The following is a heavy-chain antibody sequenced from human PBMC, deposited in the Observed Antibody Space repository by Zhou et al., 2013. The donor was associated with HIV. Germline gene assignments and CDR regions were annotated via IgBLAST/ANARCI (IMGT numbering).Heavy chain of an antibody. J-gene: IGHJ4*02. V-gene: IGHV4-34*01. CDR2: INHSGST. CDR1: GGSFSGYY. Sequence: VQLQQWGAGLLKPSETLSLTCAVYGGSFSGYYWSWIRQPPGKGLEWIGEINHSGSTNYNPSLKSRVTISVDTSKNQFSLKLSSVTAADTAVYYCARLPVDGRVAAAGHFDYWGQGTLVTVSS. CDR3: ARLPVDGRVAAAGHFDY. D-gene: IGHD6-13*01.